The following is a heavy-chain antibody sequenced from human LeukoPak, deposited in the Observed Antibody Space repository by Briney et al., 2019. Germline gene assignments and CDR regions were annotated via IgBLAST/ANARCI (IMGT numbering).Heavy chain of an antibody. CDR3: AIQARGVISYFDY. D-gene: IGHD3-10*01. CDR2: ISGSSDST. Sequence: GGSLRLSCAASGFTFSNYAMNWVRQAPGKGLEWVSTISGSSDSTYYADSVKGRFTISRDNSKNTSYLQVNSLRADDTAVYYCAIQARGVISYFDYWGQGTLVTVSS. CDR1: GFTFSNYA. V-gene: IGHV3-23*01. J-gene: IGHJ4*02.